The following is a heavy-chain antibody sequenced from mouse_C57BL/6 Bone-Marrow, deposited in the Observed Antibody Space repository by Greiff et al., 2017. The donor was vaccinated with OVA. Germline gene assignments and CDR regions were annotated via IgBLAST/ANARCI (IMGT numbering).Heavy chain of an antibody. J-gene: IGHJ2*01. CDR1: GFSLTSYG. Sequence: VKLMESGPGLVQPSQSLSITCTVSGFSLTSYGVHWVRQSPGKGLEWLGVIWSGGSTDYNAAFISRLSISKDNSKSQVFFKMNSLQADDTAIYYCARNALYDYGSSYVLFDYWGQGTTLTVSS. CDR2: IWSGGST. CDR3: ARNALYDYGSSYVLFDY. V-gene: IGHV2-2*01. D-gene: IGHD1-1*01.